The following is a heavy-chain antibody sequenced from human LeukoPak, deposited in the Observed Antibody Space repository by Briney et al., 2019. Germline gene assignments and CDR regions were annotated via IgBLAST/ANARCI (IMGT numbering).Heavy chain of an antibody. V-gene: IGHV3-23*01. CDR3: AKDRSGQWLVRVPDY. CDR2: IGGSGGST. J-gene: IGHJ4*02. CDR1: GFTFSSYA. Sequence: PGGSLRLSCAASGFTFSSYAMSWVRQAPGKGLEWVSAIGGSGGSTYYADSVKGRFTISRDNSKNTLYLQMNSLRAEDTAVYYCAKDRSGQWLVRVPDYWGQGTLVTVSS. D-gene: IGHD6-19*01.